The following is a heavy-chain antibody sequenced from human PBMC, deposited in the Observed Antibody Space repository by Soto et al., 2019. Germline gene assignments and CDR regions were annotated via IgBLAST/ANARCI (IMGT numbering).Heavy chain of an antibody. CDR3: ATARGSMLAEENWFDS. D-gene: IGHD3-10*01. J-gene: IGHJ5*01. V-gene: IGHV3-7*01. CDR1: GFTFSSYW. Sequence: EVQLVESGGGLVQPGGSLSLSCAASGFTFSSYWMSWVRQAPGKGLEWVAHIKQDGSEKYYVDSVKGRFTISRDNAKNSLSLQMNSLRAEDTAGYYCATARGSMLAEENWFDSWGQGTLVSVSS. CDR2: IKQDGSEK.